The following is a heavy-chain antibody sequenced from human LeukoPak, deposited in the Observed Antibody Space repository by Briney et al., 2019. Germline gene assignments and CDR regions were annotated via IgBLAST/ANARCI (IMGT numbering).Heavy chain of an antibody. D-gene: IGHD2-21*01. CDR1: GFTFSSHA. J-gene: IGHJ4*02. CDR3: AKSHITRYPLQYYFDL. V-gene: IGHV3-23*01. CDR2: ISVTGDIT. Sequence: GGSLRLSCAASGFTFSSHAMSWLRQTPQKGLEWVSGISVTGDITYYADSVEGRFTIAKDNSRTTLYLQLNSLRADDTAVYYCAKSHITRYPLQYYFDLWGQGAQVIVSS.